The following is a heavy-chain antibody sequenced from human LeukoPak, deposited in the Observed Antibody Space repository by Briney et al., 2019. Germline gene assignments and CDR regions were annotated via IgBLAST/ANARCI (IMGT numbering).Heavy chain of an antibody. CDR1: GGSISGYY. CDR3: ARVSYYDFWSGSMNYYYYYMDV. CDR2: IYSSGST. Sequence: SETLSLTCTVSGGSISGYYWNWIRQPAGKGLEWTGRIYSSGSTNYNPSLKSRVTMSIDTSKNQFSLKLSSVTAADTAVYYCARVSYYDFWSGSMNYYYYYMDVWGKGTTVTVSS. D-gene: IGHD3-3*01. V-gene: IGHV4-4*07. J-gene: IGHJ6*03.